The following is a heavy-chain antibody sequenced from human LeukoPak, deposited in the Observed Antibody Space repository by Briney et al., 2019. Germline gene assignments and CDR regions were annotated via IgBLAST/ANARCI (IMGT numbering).Heavy chain of an antibody. V-gene: IGHV3-11*04. CDR2: ISSSGSTI. D-gene: IGHD6-19*01. CDR1: GFTFSDYY. CDR3: ARDIRTSGWYGPDS. J-gene: IGHJ4*02. Sequence: GGSLRLSCAASGFTFSDYYMSWIRQAPGKGLEWVSYISSSGSTIYYAASVRGRFTVSRDNSKNTLYLQMNSPRVEDTAVYYCARDIRTSGWYGPDSWGQGTLVTVSS.